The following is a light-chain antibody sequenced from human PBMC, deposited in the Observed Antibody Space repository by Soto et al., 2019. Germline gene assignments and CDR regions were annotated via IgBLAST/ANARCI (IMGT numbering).Light chain of an antibody. CDR3: NSYTSTRTYV. Sequence: VRTQPASGTGVPLQWSTIFCTGTSSYVGSYDYVSWYQHHPGKAPKLMIYDVANRPSGVSNRFSGSKSGNTASLTISGLQAEDEADYYCNSYTSTRTYVFGTGTKVTVL. V-gene: IGLV2-14*03. CDR2: DVA. CDR1: SSYVGSYDY. J-gene: IGLJ1*01.